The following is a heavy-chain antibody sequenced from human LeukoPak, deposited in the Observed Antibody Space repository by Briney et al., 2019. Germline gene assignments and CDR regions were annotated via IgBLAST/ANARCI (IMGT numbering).Heavy chain of an antibody. CDR1: GFTFSSYW. D-gene: IGHD6-13*01. CDR2: MKYDGSEK. CDR3: ARDIEAAGLFLDY. Sequence: GGSLRLSCAASGFTFSSYWMSWVRQAPGKGLEWVANMKYDGSEKYYVDSVKGRFTISRDNAKNSLYLQMNSPRAEDTAVYYCARDIEAAGLFLDYWGQGTLVTVSS. J-gene: IGHJ4*02. V-gene: IGHV3-7*01.